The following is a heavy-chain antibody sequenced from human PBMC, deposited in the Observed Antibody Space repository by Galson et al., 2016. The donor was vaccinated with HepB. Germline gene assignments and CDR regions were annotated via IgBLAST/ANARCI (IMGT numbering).Heavy chain of an antibody. J-gene: IGHJ4*02. V-gene: IGHV4-59*01. CDR3: ARGSTATTPLAY. D-gene: IGHD4-11*01. CDR2: IYYSGST. Sequence: SETLSLTCTVSGDSISRYYWSWIRQPPGKGLEWIGYIYYSGSTNSNPSLKSRVTLSVDTSKNQFSLKLNSVTAADTAVYYCARGSTATTPLAYWGQGTLVTVSS. CDR1: GDSISRYY.